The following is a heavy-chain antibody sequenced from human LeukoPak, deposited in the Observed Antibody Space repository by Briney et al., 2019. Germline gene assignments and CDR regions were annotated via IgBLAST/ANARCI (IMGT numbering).Heavy chain of an antibody. J-gene: IGHJ1*01. CDR2: ISNDGNA. V-gene: IGHV3-53*01. CDR1: GFTVSANY. Sequence: GGSLRLSCAASGFTVSANYMSWVRQAPGKGLEWVSVISNDGNAYYADSVKGRFTISRDISKNTLYLQMNSLRAEDTAVYYCARDVYCSGGSCYQQWGQGTLVTVSS. D-gene: IGHD2-15*01. CDR3: ARDVYCSGGSCYQQ.